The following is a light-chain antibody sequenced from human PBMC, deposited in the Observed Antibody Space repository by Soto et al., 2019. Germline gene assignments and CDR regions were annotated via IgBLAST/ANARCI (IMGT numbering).Light chain of an antibody. CDR3: CSYAGSSLYV. Sequence: QSALTQPASVSGSPGQSITISCTGTSSDVGSYNLVSWYQHHPGKAPKLMIYEGSKRPSGVSNRFSGSKSGNTASLTISGLQAEDEADYYCCSYAGSSLYVFGTGTTLTVL. CDR2: EGS. CDR1: SSDVGSYNL. J-gene: IGLJ1*01. V-gene: IGLV2-23*01.